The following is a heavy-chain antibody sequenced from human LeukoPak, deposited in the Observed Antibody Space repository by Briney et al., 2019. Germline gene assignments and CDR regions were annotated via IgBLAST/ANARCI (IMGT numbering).Heavy chain of an antibody. CDR2: IRYGGIYK. D-gene: IGHD6-19*01. J-gene: IGHJ5*02. CDR1: GFTFSSYG. Sequence: GGSLRLSCAASGFTFSSYGMHWVRQAPGKGLEWVAFIRYGGIYKYYADSVKGRFTIFRDKSKTTLFLQMDSLRAEDTAMYYCAKDPEKGLAVARLEHWGQGTLVTVSS. V-gene: IGHV3-30*02. CDR3: AKDPEKGLAVARLEH.